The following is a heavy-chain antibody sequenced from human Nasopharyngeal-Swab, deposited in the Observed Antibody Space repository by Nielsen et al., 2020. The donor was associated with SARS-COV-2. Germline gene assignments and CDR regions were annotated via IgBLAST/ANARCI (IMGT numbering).Heavy chain of an antibody. CDR3: ARATPTYSGGDFDY. D-gene: IGHD2-15*01. J-gene: IGHJ4*02. Sequence: SVKVSCKASGGTFSSYAISWVRQAPGQGLEWMGRIIPILGIANYAQKFQGRVTITADKSTSTAYMELSSLRSEDTAVYYCARATPTYSGGDFDYWGQGTLVTVSS. V-gene: IGHV1-69*04. CDR2: IIPILGIA. CDR1: GGTFSSYA.